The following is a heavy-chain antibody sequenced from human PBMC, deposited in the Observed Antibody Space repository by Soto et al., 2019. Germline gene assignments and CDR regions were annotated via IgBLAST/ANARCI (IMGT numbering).Heavy chain of an antibody. V-gene: IGHV3-33*08. D-gene: IGHD3-3*01. Sequence: GGSLRLSCAASGFTFSSYWMHWVRQAPGKGLEWVAVIWYDGSNKYYADSVKGRFTISRDNSKNTLYLQMNSLRAEDTAVYYCARDRWSGYFYYGMDVWGQGTTVTVSS. J-gene: IGHJ6*02. CDR1: GFTFSSYW. CDR3: ARDRWSGYFYYGMDV. CDR2: IWYDGSNK.